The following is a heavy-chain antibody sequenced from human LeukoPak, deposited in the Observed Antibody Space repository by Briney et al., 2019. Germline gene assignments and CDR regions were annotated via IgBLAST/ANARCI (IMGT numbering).Heavy chain of an antibody. CDR3: SRENGAFSPFGY. CDR1: GGSHSLPNW. Sequence: SDTLALLCGVSGGSHSLPNWLSWVRHPPGHGLDGIGEISLSGLTHYNPSLESRVTVSLDKSKNKLSLNLTSVTAADTAVYYCSRENGAFSPFGYWGQGTLVTVLS. J-gene: IGHJ4*02. CDR2: ISLSGLT. D-gene: IGHD2-8*01. V-gene: IGHV4-4*02.